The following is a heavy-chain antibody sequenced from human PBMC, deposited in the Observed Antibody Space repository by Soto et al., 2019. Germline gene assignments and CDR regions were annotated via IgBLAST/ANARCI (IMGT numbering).Heavy chain of an antibody. D-gene: IGHD6-13*01. CDR2: MNPNSGNT. CDR1: GYTFTSYD. J-gene: IGHJ6*02. CDR3: ARGRMYSSSWYDFRRYYYGMDV. V-gene: IGHV1-8*02. Sequence: ASVKVSCKASGYTFTSYDINWVRQATGQGLEWMGWMNPNSGNTGYAQKFQGRVTMTRNTSISTAYMELSSLKSEDTAVYYCARGRMYSSSWYDFRRYYYGMDVLGQGTTVTVSS.